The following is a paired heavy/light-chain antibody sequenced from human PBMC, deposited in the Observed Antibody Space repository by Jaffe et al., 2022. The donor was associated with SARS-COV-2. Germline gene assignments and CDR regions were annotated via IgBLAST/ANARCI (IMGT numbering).Heavy chain of an antibody. CDR1: GFTFTNVR. Sequence: EVQLVESGGGLAKPGESLRLSCAASGFTFTNVRMSWVRQAPGKGLEWVARIKSKSEGGTTYYAAPVKGRFTVSRDDSRDTLYLQMDSLETEDTAVYYCITFITYGNIWGQGTLVTVSS. J-gene: IGHJ4*02. CDR3: ITFITYGNI. D-gene: IGHD3-10*01. V-gene: IGHV3-15*01. CDR2: IKSKSEGGTT.
Light chain of an antibody. CDR1: QSLVSSDGNIH. CDR3: MQSTYWPFT. Sequence: DVLMTQSPLSLPVTLGQPASISCRSSQSLVSSDGNIHLHWFHQRPGQSPRRLIYKVSNRDSGVPDRFSGSGSGTDFTLKISRVEAEDVGVYYCMQSTYWPFTFGQGTKLEIK. V-gene: IGKV2-30*01. J-gene: IGKJ2*01. CDR2: KVS.